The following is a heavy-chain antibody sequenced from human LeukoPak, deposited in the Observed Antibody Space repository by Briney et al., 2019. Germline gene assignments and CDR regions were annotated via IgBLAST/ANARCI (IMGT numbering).Heavy chain of an antibody. D-gene: IGHD5-18*01. V-gene: IGHV3-23*01. Sequence: GGTLRLPCAASGFTFSTYGMSWVRQAPGKVLEWLSAIGGSGGGTYYADSVKGRFTISRDNAKNSLYLQMNSLRAEDTAVYYCARESGTIQLWFNPPYYFDYWGQGTLVTVSS. CDR2: IGGSGGGT. CDR3: ARESGTIQLWFNPPYYFDY. J-gene: IGHJ4*02. CDR1: GFTFSTYG.